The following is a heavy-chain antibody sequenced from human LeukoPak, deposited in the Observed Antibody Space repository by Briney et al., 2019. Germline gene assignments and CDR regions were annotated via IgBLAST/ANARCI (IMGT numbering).Heavy chain of an antibody. CDR1: GFSFSQYG. J-gene: IGHJ3*02. V-gene: IGHV3-30*03. Sequence: GGSLRLSCAASGFSFSQYGMHWVRQAPGKGLEWLAVISYDGVNKYYSKSVKGRLAISRDNSINTLFLQMDSQRAEDTAIYYCARPLKGYGASYYDAFDIWGQGTMVTVSS. CDR3: ARPLKGYGASYYDAFDI. CDR2: ISYDGVNK. D-gene: IGHD1-26*01.